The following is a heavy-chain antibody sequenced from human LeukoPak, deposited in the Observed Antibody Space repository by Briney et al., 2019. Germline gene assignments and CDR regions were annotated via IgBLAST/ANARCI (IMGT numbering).Heavy chain of an antibody. J-gene: IGHJ5*02. D-gene: IGHD4-17*01. CDR1: GFTFSSYA. V-gene: IGHV3-21*01. CDR3: AREDNTVSNWFDP. CDR2: ISSSSSYI. Sequence: GGSLRLSCAASGFTFSSYAMSWVREAPGKGLEWVSSISSSSSYIYYADAVKGRFTISRDNAKNSLYLQMNSLRAEDTAVYYCAREDNTVSNWFDPWGQGTLVTVSS.